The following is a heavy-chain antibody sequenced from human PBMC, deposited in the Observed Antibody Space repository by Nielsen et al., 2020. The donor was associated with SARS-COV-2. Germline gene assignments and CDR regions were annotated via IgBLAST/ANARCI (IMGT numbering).Heavy chain of an antibody. Sequence: GGSLRLSCAASGFTFSSYWMGWVRQAPGKGLEWVANIKQDGSEKYYVDSVKGRFTISRDNAKNSLYLQMNSLRAEDTAVYYCARDRFHYYGSGSRMVWFDPWGQGTLVTVSS. J-gene: IGHJ5*02. V-gene: IGHV3-7*01. CDR2: IKQDGSEK. CDR1: GFTFSSYW. CDR3: ARDRFHYYGSGSRMVWFDP. D-gene: IGHD3-10*01.